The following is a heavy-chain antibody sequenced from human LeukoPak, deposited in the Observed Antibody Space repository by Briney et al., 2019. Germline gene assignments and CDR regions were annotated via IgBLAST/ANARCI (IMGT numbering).Heavy chain of an antibody. CDR3: ARDSGTAPGTFHY. V-gene: IGHV1-18*01. D-gene: IGHD6-13*01. CDR2: ISAYNGNT. CDR1: GYTFTSYG. J-gene: IGHJ4*02. Sequence: ASVKVSCKASGYTFTSYGISWVRQAPGQGLEWMGWISAYNGNTNYAQKLQGRVTMTTDTSTSTAYMELKSLRSEDTTVYYCARDSGTAPGTFHYWRQRTLVSHSS.